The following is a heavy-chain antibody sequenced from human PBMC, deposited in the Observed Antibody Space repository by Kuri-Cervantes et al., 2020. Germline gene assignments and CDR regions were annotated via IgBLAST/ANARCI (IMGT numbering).Heavy chain of an antibody. Sequence: ASVKVSCKASGYTFTSYGISWVRQAPGQGLEWMGWISAYNGNTNYAQKLQGRVTMTTDTSTSTAYMELRSLRSDDTAVYYCARVIQYCSSPSCYTFDSWGQGTLVTVSS. CDR2: ISAYNGNT. V-gene: IGHV1-18*01. J-gene: IGHJ5*01. CDR3: ARVIQYCSSPSCYTFDS. CDR1: GYTFTSYG. D-gene: IGHD2-2*02.